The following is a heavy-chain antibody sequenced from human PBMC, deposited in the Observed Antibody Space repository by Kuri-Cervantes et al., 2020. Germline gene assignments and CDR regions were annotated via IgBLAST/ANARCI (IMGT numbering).Heavy chain of an antibody. CDR3: ARDHYDFWSGSWGVYGMDV. CDR1: GFTFSDYY. CDR2: ISSSGSTI. Sequence: LSLTCEASGFTFSDYYMSWIRQAPGKGLEWVSYISSSGSTIYYADSVKGRFTISRDNAKNSLYLQMNSLRAEDTAVYYCARDHYDFWSGSWGVYGMDVWGQGTTVTVSS. V-gene: IGHV3-11*04. J-gene: IGHJ6*02. D-gene: IGHD3-3*01.